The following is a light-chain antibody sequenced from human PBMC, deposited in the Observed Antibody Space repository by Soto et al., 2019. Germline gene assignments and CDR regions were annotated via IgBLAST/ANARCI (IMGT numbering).Light chain of an antibody. V-gene: IGKV3-20*01. CDR3: QQANSFPLN. CDR1: QYITNSQ. Sequence: EIVLTQSPGTLSLSPGERATLFCRATQYITNSQLAWYQQKPGQAPRLLIFGAFNRATGIPDRFSGSGSGTDFTLTINSLQAEDFATYYCQQANSFPLNFGGGTRVEI. J-gene: IGKJ4*01. CDR2: GAF.